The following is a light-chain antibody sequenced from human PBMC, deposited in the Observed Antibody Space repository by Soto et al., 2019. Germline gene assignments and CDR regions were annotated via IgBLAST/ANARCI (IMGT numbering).Light chain of an antibody. CDR3: QQYNNSPRT. V-gene: IGKV3-15*01. Sequence: EILMTQSPATLSVSPGERATLSFRASQSVSSDLAWYHQKPGQPPRILIYGASTRDTGIPARFSGSGSGTEFTLTINSLQSEDFAVYYCQQYNNSPRTFGQGTKMDIK. CDR2: GAS. CDR1: QSVSSD. J-gene: IGKJ1*01.